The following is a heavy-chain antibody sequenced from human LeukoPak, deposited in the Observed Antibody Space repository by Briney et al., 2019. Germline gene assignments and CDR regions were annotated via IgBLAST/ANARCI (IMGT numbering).Heavy chain of an antibody. J-gene: IGHJ6*02. V-gene: IGHV1-18*01. CDR3: ARSGSHNYYYYGMDV. Sequence: ASVKVSCKASGYTFTNYGISWVRQAPGPGLEWMGWISAYNGNTKYAQKFQSRVTMTTDTSTNTVNMELRSLRSDDTAVFYCARSGSHNYYYYGMDVWGQGTTVIVSS. CDR1: GYTFTNYG. CDR2: ISAYNGNT. D-gene: IGHD1-26*01.